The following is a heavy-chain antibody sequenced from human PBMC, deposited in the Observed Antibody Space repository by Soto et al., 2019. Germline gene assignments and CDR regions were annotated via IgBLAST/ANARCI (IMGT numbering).Heavy chain of an antibody. J-gene: IGHJ6*03. CDR2: IYYSGST. CDR1: GGSISSGGYY. Sequence: SETLSLTCTVPGGSISSGGYYWSWIRQHPGKGLEWIGYIYYSGSTYYNPSLKSRVTISVDTSKNQFSLKLSSVTAADTAVYYCASMVRGWGETRGKRYFYYYYMDVWGKGTTVTVSS. CDR3: ASMVRGWGETRGKRYFYYYYMDV. V-gene: IGHV4-31*03. D-gene: IGHD3-10*01.